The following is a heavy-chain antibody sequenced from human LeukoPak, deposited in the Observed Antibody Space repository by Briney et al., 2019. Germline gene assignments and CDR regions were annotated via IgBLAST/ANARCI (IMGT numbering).Heavy chain of an antibody. CDR3: AREHDYGVKGVFDV. V-gene: IGHV1-69*06. Sequence: VASVKVSCKGSGGTFSSYAITWVRQTPGQGLEWMGGIIPIFGTADYAQKFQGRVTVTADRSTSTAYMELSSLRSEDTAVYYCAREHDYGVKGVFDVWGQGTMVTVSS. J-gene: IGHJ3*01. CDR2: IIPIFGTA. CDR1: GGTFSSYA. D-gene: IGHD4/OR15-4a*01.